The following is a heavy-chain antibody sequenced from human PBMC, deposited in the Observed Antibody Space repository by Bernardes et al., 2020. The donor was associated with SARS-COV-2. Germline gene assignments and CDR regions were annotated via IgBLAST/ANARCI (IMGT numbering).Heavy chain of an antibody. J-gene: IGHJ4*02. CDR3: GTGHHSASHDGN. CDR2: IRSANDGGTS. V-gene: IGHV3-15*06. D-gene: IGHD3-3*01. CDR1: GFIFNKAW. Sequence: GGSLRLSCAASGFIFNKAWMSWVRQAPGKGLEWVGYIRSANDGGTSTYGAAVVGRFTFSRDDLKNTHYLQINSARVEDTGVYYCGTGHHSASHDGNWGRGTLVTVSS.